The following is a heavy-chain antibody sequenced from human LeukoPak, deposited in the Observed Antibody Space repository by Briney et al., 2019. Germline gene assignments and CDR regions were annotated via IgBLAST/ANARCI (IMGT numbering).Heavy chain of an antibody. Sequence: SVKVSCKASGGTFSSYAISWVRQAPGQGLEWMGGIIPIFGTANYAQKFQGRVTITTDESTSTAYMELSSLRSEDTAVYYCAGRVYYYDSSGYHLDAFDIWGQRTMVTVSS. CDR2: IIPIFGTA. D-gene: IGHD3-22*01. CDR1: GGTFSSYA. CDR3: AGRVYYYDSSGYHLDAFDI. J-gene: IGHJ3*02. V-gene: IGHV1-69*05.